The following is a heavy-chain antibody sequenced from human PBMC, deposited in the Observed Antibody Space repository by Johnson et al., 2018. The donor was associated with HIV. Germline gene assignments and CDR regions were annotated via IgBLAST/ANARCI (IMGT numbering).Heavy chain of an antibody. V-gene: IGHV3-13*01. J-gene: IGHJ3*02. CDR2: IGTAGDT. Sequence: VQLVESGGGLVQPGGSLRLSCAASGFSSRSYDMHWVRQRTGKGLEWVSGIGTAGDTYYPASVKGRFTISRENAKNSLYLQMNSLRAGDTAVYYCARGGSRITIFGVDINLGAFDIWGQGTMVTVSS. D-gene: IGHD3-3*01. CDR1: GFSSRSYD. CDR3: ARGGSRITIFGVDINLGAFDI.